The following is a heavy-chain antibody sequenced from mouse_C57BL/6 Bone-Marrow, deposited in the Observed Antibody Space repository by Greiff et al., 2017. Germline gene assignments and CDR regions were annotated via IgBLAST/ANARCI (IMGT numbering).Heavy chain of an antibody. CDR1: GYTFTSYW. V-gene: IGHV1-55*01. D-gene: IGHD2-4*01. Sequence: QVQLQQPGAELVKPGASVKMSCKASGYTFTSYWITWVKQRPGQGLEWIGDIYHGSGSTNYNEKFKSKATLTVDTSSSTAYMQLSSLTSEDSAVYYCARKDYDLYYAMDYWGQGTSVTVSS. J-gene: IGHJ4*01. CDR3: ARKDYDLYYAMDY. CDR2: IYHGSGST.